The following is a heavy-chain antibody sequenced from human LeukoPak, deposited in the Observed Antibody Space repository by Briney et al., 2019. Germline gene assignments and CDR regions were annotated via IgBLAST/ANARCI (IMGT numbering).Heavy chain of an antibody. J-gene: IGHJ4*02. CDR1: GFTFISYS. CDR2: ISSSSSYI. D-gene: IGHD3-22*01. CDR3: ARVRSRDSRDLED. V-gene: IGHV3-21*01. Sequence: GGSLRLSCAASGFTFISYSVNWVRQAPGKGLEWVSSISSSSSYIYYADSVKGRFTIFRDNAKNSLYLQMNSLRGEDTAVYYCARVRSRDSRDLEDWGQGTLVTVSS.